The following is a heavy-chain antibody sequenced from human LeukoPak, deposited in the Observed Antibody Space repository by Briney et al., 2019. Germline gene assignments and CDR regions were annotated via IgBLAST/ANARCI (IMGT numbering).Heavy chain of an antibody. CDR1: SGSISSSSYY. V-gene: IGHV4-39*01. CDR2: IYYSGST. J-gene: IGHJ4*02. D-gene: IGHD1-1*01. Sequence: SETLSLTCTVSSGSISSSSYYWGWIRQPPGKGLEWIGSIYYSGSTYYNPSLKSRVTISVDTSKNQFSLKLSSVTAADTAVYYCARLPTGEIFDYWGQGTLVTVSS. CDR3: ARLPTGEIFDY.